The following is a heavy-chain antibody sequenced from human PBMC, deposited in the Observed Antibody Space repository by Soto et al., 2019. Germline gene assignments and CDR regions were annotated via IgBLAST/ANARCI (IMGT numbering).Heavy chain of an antibody. CDR1: GGTFSSYA. V-gene: IGHV1-69*04. Sequence: GASVKVSCKASGGTFSSYALSWVRQAPGQGLEWMGRIIPILGIANYAQKFQGRVTITADKSTSTAYMELSSLRSEDMAVYYCARVNGYDAFDIWGQGTMVTVSS. CDR3: ARVNGYDAFDI. CDR2: IIPILGIA. D-gene: IGHD1-1*01. J-gene: IGHJ3*02.